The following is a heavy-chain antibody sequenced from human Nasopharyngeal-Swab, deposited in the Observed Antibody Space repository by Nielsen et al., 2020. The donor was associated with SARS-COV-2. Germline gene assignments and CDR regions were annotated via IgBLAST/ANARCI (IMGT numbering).Heavy chain of an antibody. CDR3: ARVHGSGSYWDYYYYMDV. V-gene: IGHV4-31*03. CDR2: IYYSGST. CDR1: GGSISSGGYY. J-gene: IGHJ6*03. Sequence: LRLSCTVSGGSISSGGYYWIWIRQHPGKGLAWIGYIYYSGSTYYNPSLKSRVTISVDTSKNQFSLKLSSVTAADTAVYYCARVHGSGSYWDYYYYMDVWGKGTTVTVSS. D-gene: IGHD3-10*01.